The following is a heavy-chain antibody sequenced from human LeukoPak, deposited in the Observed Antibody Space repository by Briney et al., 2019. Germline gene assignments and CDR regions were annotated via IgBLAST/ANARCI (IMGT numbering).Heavy chain of an antibody. CDR2: TRYDGSNK. CDR1: GFTFSSYG. D-gene: IGHD2-2*01. Sequence: GGTLRLSCAASGFTFSSYGMHWVCKAQGKGLERVAFTRYDGSNKYYVDSVKGRFTVSSDNSKNTLYLQMNSLRADDTAVYYCAKEVVPAAMDGWGRGTLVTVSS. V-gene: IGHV3-30*02. J-gene: IGHJ4*02. CDR3: AKEVVPAAMDG.